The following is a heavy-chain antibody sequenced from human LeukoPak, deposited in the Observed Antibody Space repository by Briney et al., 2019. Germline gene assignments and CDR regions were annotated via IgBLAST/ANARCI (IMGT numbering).Heavy chain of an antibody. CDR1: GFTFSSYA. D-gene: IGHD3-16*02. Sequence: GGSLRLSCAASGFTFSSYAMHWVRQAPGKGLEYVSAISSNGGSTYYANSVKGRFTISRDNSKNTLYLQMNSLRAEDTAMYYCARQPSMYYDYVWGSYRSPYYFDYWGQGTLVTVSS. CDR2: ISSNGGST. CDR3: ARQPSMYYDYVWGSYRSPYYFDY. J-gene: IGHJ4*02. V-gene: IGHV3-64*01.